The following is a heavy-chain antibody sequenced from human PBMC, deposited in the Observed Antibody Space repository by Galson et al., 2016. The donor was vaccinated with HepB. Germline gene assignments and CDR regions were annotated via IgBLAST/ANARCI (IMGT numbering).Heavy chain of an antibody. D-gene: IGHD3-16*01. CDR1: ESTFGNHW. CDR3: ARGGTPSVLDI. CDR2: INRDGSGT. V-gene: IGHV3-74*03. Sequence: SLRLSCADSESTFGNHWVYWVRQAPGKGLVWVSKINRDGSGTAYADSVKGRFTISRDNAKNTLYLQMNSLRDEDTALYYCARGGTPSVLDIWGQGTMVTVSS. J-gene: IGHJ3*02.